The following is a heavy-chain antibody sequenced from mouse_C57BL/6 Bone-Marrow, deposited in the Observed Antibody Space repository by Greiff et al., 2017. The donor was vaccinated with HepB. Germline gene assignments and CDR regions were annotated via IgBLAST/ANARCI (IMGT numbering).Heavy chain of an antibody. V-gene: IGHV1-59*01. D-gene: IGHD1-1*01. CDR1: GYTFTSYW. CDR2: IDPSDSYT. Sequence: QVQLQQPGAELVRPGTSVKLSCKASGYTFTSYWMHWVKQRPGQGLEWIGVIDPSDSYTNYNQKFKGKATLTVDTSSSTAYMQLSSLTSEDSAVYYCAREGHYDGSRSDYWGQGTTLTVSS. CDR3: AREGHYDGSRSDY. J-gene: IGHJ2*01.